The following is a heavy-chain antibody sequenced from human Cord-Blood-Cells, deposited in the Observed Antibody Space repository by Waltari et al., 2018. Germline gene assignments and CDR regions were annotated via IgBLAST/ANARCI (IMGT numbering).Heavy chain of an antibody. Sequence: EVQLVESGGGLVKPGGSLRLSCAASGFTFSSYSMNWVRQAPGKGLEWVSSISSSSSYIYYADSVKGRFTISRDNAKNSLYLQMNSLRAEDTAVYYCARADSSSWYFDYWGQGTLVTVSS. CDR3: ARADSSSWYFDY. CDR2: ISSSSSYI. V-gene: IGHV3-21*01. CDR1: GFTFSSYS. J-gene: IGHJ4*02. D-gene: IGHD6-13*01.